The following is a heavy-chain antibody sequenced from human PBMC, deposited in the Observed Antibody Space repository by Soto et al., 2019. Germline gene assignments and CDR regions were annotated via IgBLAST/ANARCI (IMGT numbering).Heavy chain of an antibody. V-gene: IGHV1-8*01. CDR2: INPNSGNI. Sequence: ASVKVSCKASGDTFTTYDINRVRQATGHGLEWMGWINPNSGNIGYAQRFQGRVTMTRDTAIRTAYMEVSSLRSDDTAVYYCARGRASSYYLLDYWGQGTLVTVSS. J-gene: IGHJ4*02. CDR1: GDTFTTYD. CDR3: ARGRASSYYLLDY. D-gene: IGHD3-10*01.